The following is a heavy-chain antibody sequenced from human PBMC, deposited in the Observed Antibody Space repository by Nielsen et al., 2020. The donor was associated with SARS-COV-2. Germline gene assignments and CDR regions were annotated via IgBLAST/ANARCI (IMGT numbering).Heavy chain of an antibody. Sequence: GGSLRLSCAASGFTFDDYAMHWVRQAPGKGLEWVSGISWNSGSIGYADSVKGRFTISRDNAKNSLYLQMNSLRAEDTAVYYCATIVDIVALAGYGMDVWGQGTTVTVSS. CDR2: ISWNSGSI. CDR3: ATIVDIVALAGYGMDV. CDR1: GFTFDDYA. V-gene: IGHV3-9*01. D-gene: IGHD5-12*01. J-gene: IGHJ6*02.